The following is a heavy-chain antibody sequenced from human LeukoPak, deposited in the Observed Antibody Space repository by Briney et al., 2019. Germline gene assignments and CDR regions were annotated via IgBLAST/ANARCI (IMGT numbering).Heavy chain of an antibody. Sequence: PGRSLRLSCAASGFTLSSYAMSWVRQGPGKGLEWVSAISVSGNTYHADSVKGRFTISRDSSKNTLYLQMNSLRAGDAAVYYCARDRRSGSLLDYWGQGTLVTVST. CDR3: ARDRRSGSLLDY. CDR2: ISVSGNT. D-gene: IGHD3-22*01. J-gene: IGHJ4*02. CDR1: GFTLSSYA. V-gene: IGHV3-23*01.